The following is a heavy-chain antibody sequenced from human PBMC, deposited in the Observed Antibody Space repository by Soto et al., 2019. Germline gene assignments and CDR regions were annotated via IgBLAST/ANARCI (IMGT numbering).Heavy chain of an antibody. D-gene: IGHD6-6*01. V-gene: IGHV1-46*01. CDR3: ARAPYSSSSFFFDY. Sequence: ASVKVSCKASGYSFTAFHMHWVRQAPGLGLEWMGIINPNIGHXXXXXXXXXRVALTWDTSTSTVYMELSGLRSDDTAVYYCARAPYSSSSFFFDYWGQGTPVTVSS. J-gene: IGHJ4*02. CDR2: INPNIGHX. CDR1: GYSFTAFH.